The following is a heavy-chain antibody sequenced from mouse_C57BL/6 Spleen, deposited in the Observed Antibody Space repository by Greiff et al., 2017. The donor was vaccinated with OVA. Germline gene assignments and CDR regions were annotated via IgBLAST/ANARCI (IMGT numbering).Heavy chain of an antibody. D-gene: IGHD2-3*01. J-gene: IGHJ4*01. CDR2: IYPGDGDP. V-gene: IGHV1-82*01. CDR1: GYAFSSSW. Sequence: QVQLKESGPELVKPGASVKISCKASGYAFSSSWMNWVKQRPGKGLEWIGRIYPGDGDPNYNGKFKGKATLTADKSSSTAYMQLSSLTSEDSAVYFCARYGDGYFPYYAMDYWGQGTSVTVSS. CDR3: ARYGDGYFPYYAMDY.